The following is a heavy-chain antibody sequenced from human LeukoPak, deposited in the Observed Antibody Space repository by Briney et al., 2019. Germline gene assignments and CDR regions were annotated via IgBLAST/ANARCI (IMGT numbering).Heavy chain of an antibody. CDR2: IRGSGGRT. Sequence: GGSLRLSCAASGFXFRNYWINWVRQAPGKGLEWVSVIRGSGGRTCYTASVKGQFTISRDNSKNAVYLQMTSLRAEDTAVYYCAKDRGYCGQGTLVTVSS. V-gene: IGHV3-23*01. CDR1: GFXFRNYW. CDR3: AKDRGY. J-gene: IGHJ4*02.